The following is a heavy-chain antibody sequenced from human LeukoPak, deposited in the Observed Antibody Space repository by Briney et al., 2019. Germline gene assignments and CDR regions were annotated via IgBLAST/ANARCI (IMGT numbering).Heavy chain of an antibody. CDR2: INHSGST. CDR1: GGSFSGYY. Sequence: KTSETLSLTCAVYGGSFSGYYWSWIRQPPGKGLEWIGEINHSGSTNYNPSLKSRVTISVDTSKNQFSLKLSSVTAADTAVYYCARGVSTVIDFDYWGQGALVTVSS. V-gene: IGHV4-34*01. D-gene: IGHD2-21*01. CDR3: ARGVSTVIDFDY. J-gene: IGHJ4*02.